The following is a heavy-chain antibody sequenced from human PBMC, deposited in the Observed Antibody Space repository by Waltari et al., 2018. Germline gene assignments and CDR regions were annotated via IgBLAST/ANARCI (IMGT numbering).Heavy chain of an antibody. J-gene: IGHJ4*02. V-gene: IGHV1-18*04. Sequence: QVQLVQSGAEVKKPGASVKVPCKASGYSFTSYGISWGRQAPGQGLERMGWISVYNGNTKYAQKFQGRVTLTTDTSTSTAYMELRSLTSDDTAVYYCARGGSGWHSDYWGQGTLVTVSS. CDR1: GYSFTSYG. D-gene: IGHD6-19*01. CDR3: ARGGSGWHSDY. CDR2: ISVYNGNT.